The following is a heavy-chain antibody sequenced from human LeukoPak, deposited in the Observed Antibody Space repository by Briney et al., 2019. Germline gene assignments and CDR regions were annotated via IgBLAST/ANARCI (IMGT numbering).Heavy chain of an antibody. CDR2: IRFDEREK. D-gene: IGHD3-3*01. CDR3: AKTSLSDSSGHYYYMDV. V-gene: IGHV3-30*02. Sequence: GGSLRLSCAASGFSFNNYGVHWVRHTPSKGLEWVAFIRFDEREKFYADSVKGRFTISRDNSRNTVSLQLSNLRTEDTALYYCAKTSLSDSSGHYYYMDVWGKGTTVTVSS. CDR1: GFSFNNYG. J-gene: IGHJ6*03.